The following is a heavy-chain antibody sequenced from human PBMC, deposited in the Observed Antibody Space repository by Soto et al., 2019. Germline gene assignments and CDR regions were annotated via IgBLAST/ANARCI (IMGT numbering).Heavy chain of an antibody. Sequence: EMQLVESGGGLVQPGGSLRLSCAASGFTFSSYWMHWVRQAPGKGLVWVSRISNDGSSTSYADSVKGRFTISRDNAENTLFLQVNSLRAEDTDVYYCARVPYCSSTSCYSYFDYWGQGTLVTVSS. J-gene: IGHJ4*02. CDR1: GFTFSSYW. CDR2: ISNDGSST. CDR3: ARVPYCSSTSCYSYFDY. V-gene: IGHV3-74*01. D-gene: IGHD2-2*01.